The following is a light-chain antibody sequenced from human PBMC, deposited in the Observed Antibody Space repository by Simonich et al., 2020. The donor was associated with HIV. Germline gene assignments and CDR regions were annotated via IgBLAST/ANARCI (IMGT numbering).Light chain of an antibody. CDR3: SAWDSSLSAWV. CDR1: SDNVGNQG. CDR2: RNN. Sequence: QAGLAQPPSVSKDLRQTATLTCTGNSDNVGNQGAAWLQQHQGHPPKLLSYRNNNRPSGISERLSASRSGNTASLTITGLQPEDEADYYCSAWDSSLSAWVLGGGTKLTVL. J-gene: IGLJ3*02. V-gene: IGLV10-54*01.